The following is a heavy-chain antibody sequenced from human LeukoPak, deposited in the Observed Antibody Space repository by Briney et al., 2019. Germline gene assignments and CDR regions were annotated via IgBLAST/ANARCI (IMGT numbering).Heavy chain of an antibody. J-gene: IGHJ5*02. D-gene: IGHD3-9*01. CDR1: GGTFSSYA. Sequence: SVNASCKASGGTFSSYAISWVRQAPGQGLEWMGGIIPIFGTANYAQKFQGRVTITADESTSTAYMELSSLRSEDTAVYYCARGGESYDILTGHTPWGRGTLVTVSS. CDR2: IIPIFGTA. CDR3: ARGGESYDILTGHTP. V-gene: IGHV1-69*01.